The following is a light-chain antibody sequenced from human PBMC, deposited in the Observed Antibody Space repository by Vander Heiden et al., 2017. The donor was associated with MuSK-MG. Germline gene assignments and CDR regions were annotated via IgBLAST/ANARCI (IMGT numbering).Light chain of an antibody. CDR3: QQSYDTPRT. CDR2: DAS. Sequence: DSQLTQSPTSLSASVGDRVTITCRASPSIITYFNWFQQKPGKAPKLLIYDASTLHSGVLSRFSVRGSGTFFTLTISRLPPAASATYFCQQSYDTPRTFGQGTTVEVK. V-gene: IGKV1-39*01. J-gene: IGKJ1*01. CDR1: PSIITY.